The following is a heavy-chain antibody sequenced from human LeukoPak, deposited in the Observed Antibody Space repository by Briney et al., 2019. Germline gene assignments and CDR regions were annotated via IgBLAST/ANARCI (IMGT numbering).Heavy chain of an antibody. CDR2: IWYDGSNK. Sequence: GGSLRLSCAASGFTFSNYGMHWVRQAPGKGLEWVAVIWYDGSNKYYADSVKGRFTISRDNSKNTLYLQMNSLRAEGTAIYYCAKTSRGNSGYDSPFDYWGQGTLVTVSS. J-gene: IGHJ4*02. V-gene: IGHV3-33*06. D-gene: IGHD5-12*01. CDR1: GFTFSNYG. CDR3: AKTSRGNSGYDSPFDY.